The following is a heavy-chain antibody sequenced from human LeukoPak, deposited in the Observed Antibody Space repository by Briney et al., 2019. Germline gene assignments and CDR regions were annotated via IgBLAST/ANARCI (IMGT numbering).Heavy chain of an antibody. CDR3: ARDIEAAGLFLDY. Sequence: GGSLRLSCAASGFTFSSYAMSWVRQAPGKGLEWVSAISGTGGTTYYADSVKGRFTISRDNSKNTLYLQMNSLRAEDTAVYYCARDIEAAGLFLDYWGQGTLVTVSS. J-gene: IGHJ4*02. D-gene: IGHD6-13*01. CDR2: ISGTGGTT. V-gene: IGHV3-23*01. CDR1: GFTFSSYA.